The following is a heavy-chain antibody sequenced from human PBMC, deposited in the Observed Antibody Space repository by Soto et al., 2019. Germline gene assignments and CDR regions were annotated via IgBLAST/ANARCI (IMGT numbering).Heavy chain of an antibody. CDR1: GFTFSSYG. CDR2: IWYDGSNK. J-gene: IGHJ3*02. V-gene: IGHV3-33*01. CDR3: ARAILRFLEWPPAHDASDI. Sequence: GGSLRLSWVASGFTFSSYGMHWVRQAPGKGLEWVAVIWYDGSNKYYADSVKGRFTIPRDNSKNTLYLQMNSLRAEDTAVYYCARAILRFLEWPPAHDASDIWGQGTMVTVSS. D-gene: IGHD3-3*01.